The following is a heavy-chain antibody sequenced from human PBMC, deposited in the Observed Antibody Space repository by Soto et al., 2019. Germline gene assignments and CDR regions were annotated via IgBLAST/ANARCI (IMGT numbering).Heavy chain of an antibody. V-gene: IGHV3-21*01. Sequence: GGSLGLSCAASGVTLSTYTMNWVRQAPGKGLEWISSISSGSSYIYYAGSVKGRFTISRDNAKNSLFLQMNSLRADDTAVYYCARDILSGGAYPDSWGQGTPVTVPS. CDR1: GVTLSTYT. CDR2: ISSGSSYI. D-gene: IGHD3-10*01. CDR3: ARDILSGGAYPDS. J-gene: IGHJ5*01.